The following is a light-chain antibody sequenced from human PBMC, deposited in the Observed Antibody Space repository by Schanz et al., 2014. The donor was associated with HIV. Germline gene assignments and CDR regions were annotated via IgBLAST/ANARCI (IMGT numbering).Light chain of an antibody. Sequence: DIVLTQSPDTLSVPPGERATLSCRASHSVSSNFFAWYQQKPGQAPRLLIYGASTRATGIPARFSGSGSGTDFTLTISSLQPEDFAVYYCQQSGDSGGTFGGGTKVEI. CDR1: HSVSSNF. CDR3: QQSGDSGGT. CDR2: GAS. V-gene: IGKV3-20*01. J-gene: IGKJ4*01.